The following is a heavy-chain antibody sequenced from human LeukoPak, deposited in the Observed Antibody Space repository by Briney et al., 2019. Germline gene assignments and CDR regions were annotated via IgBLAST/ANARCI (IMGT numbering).Heavy chain of an antibody. CDR2: ISYDGSNK. CDR1: GFTFSSYA. J-gene: IGHJ3*02. Sequence: PGGSLRLSCAASGFTFSSYAMHWVRQAPGKGLEWVAVISYDGSNKYYADSVKGRFTISRDNSKNTLYLQMNSLRAEDTAVYYCARPLRRAVLRYFDWFLDAFDIWGQGTMVTVSS. V-gene: IGHV3-30-3*01. D-gene: IGHD3-9*01. CDR3: ARPLRRAVLRYFDWFLDAFDI.